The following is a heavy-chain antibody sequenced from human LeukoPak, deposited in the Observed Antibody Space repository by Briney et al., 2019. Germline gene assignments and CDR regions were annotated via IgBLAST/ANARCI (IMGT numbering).Heavy chain of an antibody. CDR2: IIPIFGTA. D-gene: IGHD3-22*01. Sequence: GASVKVSCKASGGTFSSYAISWVRQAPGQGLEWMGRIIPIFGTANYAQKFQGRVTITTDESTSTAYMELSSLKSEDTAVYYCARDHRYYYDSSGYYDYNWFDPWGQGTLATVSS. CDR3: ARDHRYYYDSSGYYDYNWFDP. V-gene: IGHV1-69*05. J-gene: IGHJ5*02. CDR1: GGTFSSYA.